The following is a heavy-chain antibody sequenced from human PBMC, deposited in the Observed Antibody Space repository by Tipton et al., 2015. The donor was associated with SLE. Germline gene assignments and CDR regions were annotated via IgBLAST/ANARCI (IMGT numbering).Heavy chain of an antibody. D-gene: IGHD3-10*01. CDR3: AGGFYYGSGTFSDFEY. CDR1: GHSISSGFY. CDR2: FYHRGTT. J-gene: IGHJ4*02. Sequence: TLSLTCSVSGHSISSGFYWGWIRQSPGKGLEWIGNFYHRGTTYYNPSLKSRVTISADTSKNHLSLKLTSVTAADTAVYYCAGGFYYGSGTFSDFEYWGQGTLATVSS. V-gene: IGHV4-38-2*01.